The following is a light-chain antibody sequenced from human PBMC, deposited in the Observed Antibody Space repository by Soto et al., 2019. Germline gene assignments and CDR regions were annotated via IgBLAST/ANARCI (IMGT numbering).Light chain of an antibody. Sequence: DIQMAQSPSTLSASVGDRVTITCRASQNIDSWLAWYQHKPGKAAKVLIYDASNLEPGVPSRFSGSGSGTDFSLTTSSLRPDDFATYFCQQYNTYPLTFGQGTKVEI. V-gene: IGKV1-5*01. CDR2: DAS. CDR3: QQYNTYPLT. CDR1: QNIDSW. J-gene: IGKJ1*01.